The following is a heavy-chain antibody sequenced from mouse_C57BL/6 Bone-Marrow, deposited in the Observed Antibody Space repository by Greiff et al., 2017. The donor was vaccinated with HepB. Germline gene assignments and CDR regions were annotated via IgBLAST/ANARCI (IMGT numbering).Heavy chain of an antibody. J-gene: IGHJ3*01. D-gene: IGHD1-1*01. CDR1: GYTFTSYW. Sequence: VQLQQPGAELVKPGASVKLSCKASGYTFTSYWMHWVKQRPGQGLEWIGMIHPNSGSTNYNEKFKSEATLTVDKSSSTAYMQLSSLTSEDSAVYYCATIYYYGSGAYWGQGTLVTVSA. CDR3: ATIYYYGSGAY. CDR2: IHPNSGST. V-gene: IGHV1-64*01.